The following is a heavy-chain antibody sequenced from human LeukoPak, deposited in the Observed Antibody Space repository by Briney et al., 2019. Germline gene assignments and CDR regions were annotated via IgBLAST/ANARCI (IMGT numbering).Heavy chain of an antibody. Sequence: SQTLSLTCTVSGGSISSGSYYWSWIRQPAGKGLEWIGRIYTSGSTNYNPSLKSRVTISVDTSKNQFSLKLSSVTAADTAVYYCAMGEGRYDSSGYYHFDAFDIWGQGTMVTVSS. CDR3: AMGEGRYDSSGYYHFDAFDI. CDR2: IYTSGST. J-gene: IGHJ3*02. CDR1: GGSISSGSYY. V-gene: IGHV4-61*02. D-gene: IGHD3-22*01.